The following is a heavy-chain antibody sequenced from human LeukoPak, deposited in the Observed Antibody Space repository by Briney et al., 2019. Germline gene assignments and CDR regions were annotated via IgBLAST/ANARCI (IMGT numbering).Heavy chain of an antibody. J-gene: IGHJ4*02. CDR1: GYTFTGYY. D-gene: IGHD5-12*01. CDR2: INPNSGGT. Sequence: GASVKVSCKASGYTFTGYYIHWVRQAPGQGLEWMGYINPNSGGTNYARKFQGRVTMTRDTSISTAFMELSRLRSDDTAVYCCARHSGYGYTFDYWGQGTLVTVSS. CDR3: ARHSGYGYTFDY. V-gene: IGHV1-2*02.